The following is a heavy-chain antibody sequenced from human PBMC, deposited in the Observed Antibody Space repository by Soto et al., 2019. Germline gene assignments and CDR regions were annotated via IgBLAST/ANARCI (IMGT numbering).Heavy chain of an antibody. CDR3: ASHGDSRGIDY. V-gene: IGHV3-30*03. Sequence: QVQLVESGGGVVQPGRSLGLSCAASAFTFSTYGMHWVRQAPGKGLEWVAIIAYDGSNKYYADSVNGRFTIPRDNSKNTLYLQMNSLRVEDTAVYYCASHGDSRGIDYWGQGHTVTVSS. J-gene: IGHJ4*02. D-gene: IGHD3-16*01. CDR2: IAYDGSNK. CDR1: AFTFSTYG.